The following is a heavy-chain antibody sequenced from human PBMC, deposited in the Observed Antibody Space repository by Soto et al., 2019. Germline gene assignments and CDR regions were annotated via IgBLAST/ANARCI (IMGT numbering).Heavy chain of an antibody. D-gene: IGHD2-2*02. V-gene: IGHV4-30-2*02. CDR1: GGSISNAAYS. CDR3: AHRRGYCSSTSCYTQRFDS. Sequence: SETLSLTCTVSGGSISNAAYSWSWIRQPPGKGLEWIGYIYPSGMPFYNPSLRSRLTVSRHTSKSQVVLTLTNVDPADTGTYYCAHRRGYCSSTSCYTQRFDSWGQGTLVTVSS. J-gene: IGHJ5*01. CDR2: IYPSGMP.